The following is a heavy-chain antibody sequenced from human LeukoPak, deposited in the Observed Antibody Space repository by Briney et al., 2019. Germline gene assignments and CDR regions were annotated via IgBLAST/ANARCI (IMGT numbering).Heavy chain of an antibody. CDR3: ARRGYTYGYDY. D-gene: IGHD5-18*01. J-gene: IGHJ4*02. Sequence: GRSLRLSCAASGFTFSSYGMHWVRQAPGKGLEWVAVISYDGSNKYYADSVKGRFTISRDNSNKTLYLQMNSLRAEDTAVYYCARRGYTYGYDYWGQGTLVTVSS. CDR1: GFTFSSYG. V-gene: IGHV3-30*03. CDR2: ISYDGSNK.